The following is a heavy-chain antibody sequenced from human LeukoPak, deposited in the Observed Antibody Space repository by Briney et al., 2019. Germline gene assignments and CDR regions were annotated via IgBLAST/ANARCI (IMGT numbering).Heavy chain of an antibody. V-gene: IGHV3-30*02. J-gene: IGHJ6*03. Sequence: GGSLRLSCAASGFTFSSYGMHWARQAPGKGLEWVAFIRYDGSNKYHADSVKGRFTISRDNSKNTLSLQMNSLRAEDTAVYYCAREGSIAARPYYYYYMDVWGKGTTVTVSS. CDR1: GFTFSSYG. D-gene: IGHD6-6*01. CDR2: IRYDGSNK. CDR3: AREGSIAARPYYYYYMDV.